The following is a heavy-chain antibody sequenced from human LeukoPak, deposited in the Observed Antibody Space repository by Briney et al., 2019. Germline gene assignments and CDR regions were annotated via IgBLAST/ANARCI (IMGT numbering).Heavy chain of an antibody. CDR3: ARRVRGGNGMDV. CDR2: IYYSGST. V-gene: IGHV4-59*08. Sequence: RPSETLSLTCTVSGGSISNYYWTWIRQPPGKGLEWIGYIYYSGSTNSNPSLKSRVTMSVDTSKNQFSLKLNSVTAADTAVYYCARRVRGGNGMDVWGQGTTVTVSS. D-gene: IGHD4/OR15-4a*01. CDR1: GGSISNYY. J-gene: IGHJ6*02.